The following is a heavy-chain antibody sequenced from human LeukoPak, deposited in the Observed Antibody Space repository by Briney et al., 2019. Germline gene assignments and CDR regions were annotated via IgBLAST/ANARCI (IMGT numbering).Heavy chain of an antibody. J-gene: IGHJ4*02. CDR1: GFTFISYT. CDR3: AREEQQLVYFDY. Sequence: GGSLRLSCAASGFTFISYTMNWVRQAPGKGLEWVSTISSSSSYIDYADSVKGRFTVTRDNAKNSLYLQMNSMRAEDTAGYYCAREEQQLVYFDYWGQGTLVTVSS. CDR2: ISSSSSYI. D-gene: IGHD6-13*01. V-gene: IGHV3-21*01.